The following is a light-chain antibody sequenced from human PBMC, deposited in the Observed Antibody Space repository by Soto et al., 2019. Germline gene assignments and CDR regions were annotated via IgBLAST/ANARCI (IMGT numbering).Light chain of an antibody. CDR2: GAF. V-gene: IGKV3-15*01. CDR1: QSVSSN. J-gene: IGKJ1*01. Sequence: GTLSLSPWERATLSCRASQSVSSNLAWYQQKPGQAPRLLIYGAFTRATGIPARFSGSGSGTEFTLTISRLEPEDFTVYYCHHYETFGQGTKVDIK. CDR3: HHYET.